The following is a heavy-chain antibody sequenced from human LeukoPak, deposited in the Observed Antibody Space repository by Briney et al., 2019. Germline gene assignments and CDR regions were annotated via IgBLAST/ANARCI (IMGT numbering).Heavy chain of an antibody. Sequence: PGRSLRLSCVASGFTFSSYAMHWVRQAPGKGLEWVALISYDGSNKYYADSVKGRFTISRDNSKNTLYLQMNSLRAEDTAMYYCARHSRDKYDSSSYKPSYLYGMDVWGQGTTVTVSS. CDR2: ISYDGSNK. V-gene: IGHV3-30-3*01. CDR3: ARHSRDKYDSSSYKPSYLYGMDV. CDR1: GFTFSSYA. D-gene: IGHD3-22*01. J-gene: IGHJ6*02.